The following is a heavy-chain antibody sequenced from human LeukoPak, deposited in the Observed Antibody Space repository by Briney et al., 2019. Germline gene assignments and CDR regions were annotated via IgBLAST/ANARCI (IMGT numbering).Heavy chain of an antibody. CDR2: IWYDGSNK. CDR1: GFTFSIYG. D-gene: IGHD6-19*01. Sequence: PGGSLRLSCAASGFTFSIYGMHWVRPAPGKGLEWVAVIWYDGSNKYYADSVKGRLTISRDNSKNTLYLQMNSLRGEDTAVYYCAGSIAVAGTIDYWGQGTLVTVSS. V-gene: IGHV3-33*08. CDR3: AGSIAVAGTIDY. J-gene: IGHJ4*02.